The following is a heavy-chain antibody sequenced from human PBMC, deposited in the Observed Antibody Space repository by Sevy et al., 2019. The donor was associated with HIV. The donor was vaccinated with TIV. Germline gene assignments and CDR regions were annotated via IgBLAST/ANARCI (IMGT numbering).Heavy chain of an antibody. CDR1: GFGLSNHA. D-gene: IGHD2-15*01. Sequence: GGSLRLSCAASGFGLSNHAMIWVRQATGKGLEWVAGISYDARKKYYADSVRGRFTISRDDSKNTLYLQMNSLTTEDTAVYYCARLVGYCSGGRCSIIDFWGQGTLVTVSS. CDR3: ARLVGYCSGGRCSIIDF. CDR2: ISYDARKK. V-gene: IGHV3-30*01. J-gene: IGHJ4*02.